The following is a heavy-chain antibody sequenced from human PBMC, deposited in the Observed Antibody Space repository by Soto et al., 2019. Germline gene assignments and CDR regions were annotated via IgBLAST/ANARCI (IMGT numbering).Heavy chain of an antibody. CDR2: IYYSGST. D-gene: IGHD3-10*01. J-gene: IGHJ5*02. V-gene: IGHV4-59*08. Sequence: SETLSLTCTVSGGSISSYYWSWIRQPPGKGLEWIGYIYYSGSTNYNPSLKSRVTISVDTSKNQFSLKLSSVTAADTAVYYCARHHLGWFGEFLNWFDPWGQGTLVTVSS. CDR1: GGSISSYY. CDR3: ARHHLGWFGEFLNWFDP.